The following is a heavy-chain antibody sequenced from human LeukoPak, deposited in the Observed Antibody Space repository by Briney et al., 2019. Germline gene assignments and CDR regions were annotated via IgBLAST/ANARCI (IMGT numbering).Heavy chain of an antibody. CDR1: GGSISSYY. Sequence: PSETLSHTCTVSGGSISSYYWSWIRQPPGKGLEWIGYIYYSGSTNYNPSLKSRVTISVDTSKNQFSLKLSSVTAADTAVYYCARIGHEDYYFDYWGQGTLVTVSS. CDR3: ARIGHEDYYFDY. J-gene: IGHJ4*02. CDR2: IYYSGST. V-gene: IGHV4-59*01.